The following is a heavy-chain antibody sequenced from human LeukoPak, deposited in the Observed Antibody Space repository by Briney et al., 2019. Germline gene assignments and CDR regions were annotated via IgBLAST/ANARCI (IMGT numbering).Heavy chain of an antibody. CDR3: ARGHYYGLDV. J-gene: IGHJ6*04. V-gene: IGHV3-7*01. CDR2: IKQDRSEK. Sequence: PGGSLRLSCAASGFTFTNYWMSWVRQAPGKGLELVANIKQDRSEKYYVDSVKGRFTISRDNAKNSLYLQMNSLRDEDTAVYYCARGHYYGLDVWGRGTTVTVSS. CDR1: GFTFTNYW.